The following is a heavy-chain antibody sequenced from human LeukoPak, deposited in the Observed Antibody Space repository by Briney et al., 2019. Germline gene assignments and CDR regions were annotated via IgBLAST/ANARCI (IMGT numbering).Heavy chain of an antibody. CDR1: GLTFSDYY. V-gene: IGHV3-11*04. CDR3: ARDGSPEASINYFDT. Sequence: GGSLRLSCAASGLTFSDYYMSWIRQAPGKGLEWILYISNSGSVRYYADSVKGRFTISRDNAKNSLYLEMNSLSADDTALYYCARDGSPEASINYFDTWGQGTPVTVSS. CDR2: ISNSGSVR. J-gene: IGHJ5*02. D-gene: IGHD5-24*01.